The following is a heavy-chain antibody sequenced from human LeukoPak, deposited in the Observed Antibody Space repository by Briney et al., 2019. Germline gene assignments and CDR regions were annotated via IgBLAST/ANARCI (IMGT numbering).Heavy chain of an antibody. CDR1: GFSVTNNY. CDR2: FYVGGAT. V-gene: IGHV3-53*05. J-gene: IGHJ4*02. CDR3: ARKPLFGANSYFDY. D-gene: IGHD4/OR15-4a*01. Sequence: GGSLRLSCAVSGFSVTNNYMSWVRQAPGKGLEWVSVFYVGGATYYADSVKGRFTISRDNSKNTLYLQMNSLRAEDTAVYYCARKPLFGANSYFDYWGQGTLVTVSS.